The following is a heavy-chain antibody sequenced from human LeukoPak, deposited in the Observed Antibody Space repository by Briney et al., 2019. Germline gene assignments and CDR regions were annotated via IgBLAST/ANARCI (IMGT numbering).Heavy chain of an antibody. Sequence: ASVKVSCKASGYTFTSYDINWVRQATVQGLEWMGWMNPNSGNTGYAQKFQGRVTITRNTSISTAYMELSSLRSEDTAVYYCARGLRLPTRARYYYYYMDVWGKGTTVTVSS. CDR2: MNPNSGNT. J-gene: IGHJ6*03. V-gene: IGHV1-8*03. CDR3: ARGLRLPTRARYYYYYMDV. CDR1: GYTFTSYD.